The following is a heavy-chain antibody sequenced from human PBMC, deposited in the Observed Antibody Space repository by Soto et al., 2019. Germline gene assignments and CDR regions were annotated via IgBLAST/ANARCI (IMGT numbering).Heavy chain of an antibody. CDR1: GYSSTSYW. CDR3: ARDPVQLWTLYGMDV. D-gene: IGHD5-18*01. Sequence: GESLKISCKCSGYSSTSYWISWVRQMPGKGLEWMGRIDPSDSYTNYSPSFQGHVTISADKSISTAYLQWSSLKASDTAMYYCARDPVQLWTLYGMDVWGQGTTVTVSS. V-gene: IGHV5-10-1*01. CDR2: IDPSDSYT. J-gene: IGHJ6*02.